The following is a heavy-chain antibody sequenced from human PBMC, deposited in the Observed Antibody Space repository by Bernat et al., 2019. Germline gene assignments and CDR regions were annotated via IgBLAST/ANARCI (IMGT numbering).Heavy chain of an antibody. CDR1: GFTFSSYG. V-gene: IGHV3-30*18. D-gene: IGHD5-18*01. J-gene: IGHJ6*02. CDR3: AKLGYSFGYYYYYYGRDV. Sequence: QVQLLESGGGVVQPGRSLRLSCAASGFTFSSYGMHWVRQAPGKGLEWVAVIPYDGSIKYYADSVKGRFTISRDNSKNTLYLQMNSLTAEDTAVYYCAKLGYSFGYYYYYYGRDVRGQGTTVA. CDR2: IPYDGSIK.